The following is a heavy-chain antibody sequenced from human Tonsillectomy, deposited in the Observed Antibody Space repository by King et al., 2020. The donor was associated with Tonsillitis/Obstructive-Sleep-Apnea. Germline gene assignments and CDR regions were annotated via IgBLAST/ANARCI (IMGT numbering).Heavy chain of an antibody. J-gene: IGHJ4*02. Sequence: VQLVESGGGLVQPGGSLRLSCAASGFTFSSYWMHWVRQAPGKGLVWVSRIYRDGSSTSYADSVKARFIISRDNDKNTLYLQMNSLRAEDTGVYYCARDPDTTPFDSWGQGTLVTVSS. V-gene: IGHV3-74*01. CDR1: GFTFSSYW. D-gene: IGHD1-14*01. CDR3: ARDPDTTPFDS. CDR2: IYRDGSST.